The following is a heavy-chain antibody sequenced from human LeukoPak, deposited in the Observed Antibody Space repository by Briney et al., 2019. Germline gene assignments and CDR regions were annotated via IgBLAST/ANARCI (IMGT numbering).Heavy chain of an antibody. D-gene: IGHD6-19*01. J-gene: IGHJ4*02. CDR3: ARHGRGSGWYGV. CDR2: IFYSGST. Sequence: PSETLSLTCTVSGGSISSYWWSWIRQPPGKRLEYIGSIFYSGSTNYNPFLKSRVTISVDTSKIHFSLRLRAVIAADTAVYYCARHGRGSGWYGVWGQGTLVTVSS. CDR1: GGSISSYW. V-gene: IGHV4-59*08.